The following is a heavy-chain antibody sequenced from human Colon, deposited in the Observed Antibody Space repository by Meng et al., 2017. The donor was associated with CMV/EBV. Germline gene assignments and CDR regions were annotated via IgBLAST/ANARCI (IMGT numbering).Heavy chain of an antibody. V-gene: IGHV1-8*03. CDR2: MNPKSGNS. D-gene: IGHD5-24*01. CDR3: ARSPEYDNSRFDP. J-gene: IGHJ5*02. CDR1: GYTFTSYD. Sequence: ASVKVSCKASGYTFTSYDINSVRQATGQGLEWMGWMNPKSGNSGYAQKFQGRVTITRNTAISTAYLELSSLRSEDTAVYYCARSPEYDNSRFDPWGQGTLVTVSS.